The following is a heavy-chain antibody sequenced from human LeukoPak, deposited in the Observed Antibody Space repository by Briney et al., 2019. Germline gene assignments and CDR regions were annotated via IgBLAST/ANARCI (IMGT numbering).Heavy chain of an antibody. CDR3: AKWKYSNSGIDDY. CDR2: ISGSGDNT. Sequence: GGSLRLSCAASGFTFSSYAMSWVRQVPGKGLKWVSVISGSGDNTYYADSVKGRFTISRDNSKNMLYLQMNSLRAEDTAVYYCAKWKYSNSGIDDYWGQGTLVTVSS. CDR1: GFTFSSYA. D-gene: IGHD6-6*01. J-gene: IGHJ4*02. V-gene: IGHV3-23*01.